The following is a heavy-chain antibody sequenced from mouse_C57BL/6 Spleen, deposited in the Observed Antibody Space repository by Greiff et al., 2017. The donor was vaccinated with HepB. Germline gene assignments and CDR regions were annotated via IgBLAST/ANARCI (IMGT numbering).Heavy chain of an antibody. CDR3: ARDVGTGFDY. V-gene: IGHV7-1*01. CDR1: GFTFSDFY. D-gene: IGHD4-1*01. CDR2: SRNKANDYTT. J-gene: IGHJ2*01. Sequence: EVKLVESGGGLVQSGRSLRLSCATSGFTFSDFYMEWVRQAPGKGLEWIAASRNKANDYTTEYSASVKGRFIVSRDTSQSILYLQMNALRAEDTAIYYCARDVGTGFDYWGQGTTLTVSS.